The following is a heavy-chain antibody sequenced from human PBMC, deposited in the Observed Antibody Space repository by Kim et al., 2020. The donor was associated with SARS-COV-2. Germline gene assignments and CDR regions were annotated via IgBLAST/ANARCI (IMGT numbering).Heavy chain of an antibody. V-gene: IGHV5-51*01. J-gene: IGHJ4*02. Sequence: GESLKISCKGSGYSFTSYWIGWVRQMPGKGLEWMGIIYPGDSDTRYSPSFQGQVTISADKSISTAYLQWSSLKASDTAMYYCARPSSWYSSGWPTFDYWGQGTLVTVSS. CDR2: IYPGDSDT. D-gene: IGHD6-19*01. CDR3: ARPSSWYSSGWPTFDY. CDR1: GYSFTSYW.